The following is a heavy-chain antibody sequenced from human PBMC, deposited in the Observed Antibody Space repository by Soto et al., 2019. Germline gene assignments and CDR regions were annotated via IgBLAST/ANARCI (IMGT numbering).Heavy chain of an antibody. CDR1: GYSFTSYW. CDR3: ARPYSNRGYRYGAPRNPVVY. D-gene: IGHD5-18*01. CDR2: IYPGDSDT. V-gene: IGHV5-51*01. Sequence: GESLKISCKGSGYSFTSYWIGWVRQMPGKGLEWMGIIYPGDSDTRCSPSFQGQVTISADKSISTAYLQWSSLKASDTAMYYCARPYSNRGYRYGAPRNPVVYWGQGNLVTVSS. J-gene: IGHJ4*02.